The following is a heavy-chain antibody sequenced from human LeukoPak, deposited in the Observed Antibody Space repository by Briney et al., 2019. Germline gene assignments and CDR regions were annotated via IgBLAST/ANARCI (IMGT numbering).Heavy chain of an antibody. J-gene: IGHJ5*02. D-gene: IGHD3-22*01. CDR1: GGTFSSYA. Sequence: SVKVSCKVSGGTFSSYAISWVRQAPGQWLEWMGGIIPIFGTANYAQKFQGRVTITADKSTSTAYMELSSLRSEDTAVYYCARARSVTYYYDSSGYRNLNWFDPWGQGTLVTVSS. CDR3: ARARSVTYYYDSSGYRNLNWFDP. CDR2: IIPIFGTA. V-gene: IGHV1-69*06.